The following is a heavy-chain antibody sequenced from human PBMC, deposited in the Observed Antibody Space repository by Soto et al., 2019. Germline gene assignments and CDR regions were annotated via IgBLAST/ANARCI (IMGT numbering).Heavy chain of an antibody. D-gene: IGHD3-10*01. CDR1: GFTFSSFW. CDR3: TTELGFGDRGDY. CDR2: IIQDGRDK. V-gene: IGHV3-7*04. Sequence: EVQLVESGGGLVQPGGSLRLSCAASGFTFSSFWMSWVRQAPGKGLEWVANIIQDGRDKYYVDSVKGRFTISRDTAKNSLYLQMNSLRVEDTAVYYCTTELGFGDRGDYWGQGTLVTVSS. J-gene: IGHJ4*02.